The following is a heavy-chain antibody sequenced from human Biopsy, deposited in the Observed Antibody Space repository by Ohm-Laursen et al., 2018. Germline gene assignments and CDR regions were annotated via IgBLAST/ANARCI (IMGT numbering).Heavy chain of an antibody. CDR2: INQDGDER. J-gene: IGHJ5*02. Sequence: SLRLSCAASGFTFSKYWMMWVRQSPGKGLEWVACINQDGDERYYVDSLRGRFTISRDNAKNSLFLHMDGLGADDTALYYCARDVAVLRFFDRSGAWFDPWGQGTPVTVSS. CDR3: ARDVAVLRFFDRSGAWFDP. CDR1: GFTFSKYW. V-gene: IGHV3-7*01. D-gene: IGHD3-9*01.